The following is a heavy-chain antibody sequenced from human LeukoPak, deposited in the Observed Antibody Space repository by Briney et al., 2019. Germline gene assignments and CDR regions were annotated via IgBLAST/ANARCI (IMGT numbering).Heavy chain of an antibody. J-gene: IGHJ5*02. V-gene: IGHV1-24*01. CDR3: ATVAYYDSSGYSGEVNWFDP. Sequence: ASVKVSCKVSGYTLTELSMHWVRQAPGKGLEWMGGFDPEDGETIYAQKFQGRVTMTEDTSTDTAYMELSSLRSEDTAVYYCATVAYYDSSGYSGEVNWFDPWGQGTLVTVSS. D-gene: IGHD3-22*01. CDR2: FDPEDGET. CDR1: GYTLTELS.